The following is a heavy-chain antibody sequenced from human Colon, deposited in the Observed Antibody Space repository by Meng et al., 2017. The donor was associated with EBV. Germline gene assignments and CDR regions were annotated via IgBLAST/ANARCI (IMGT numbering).Heavy chain of an antibody. Sequence: QGQLGQSGAEVKKPGASVKVSCKASGYTFTDYYIHWVRQAPGQGLEWMGRINPNSGGTNYAQKFQGRVTMTRDTSISTAYMELSRLRSDDTAVYYCAHQAVAGTRGWFDPWGQGTLVTVSS. CDR2: INPNSGGT. CDR3: AHQAVAGTRGWFDP. D-gene: IGHD6-19*01. J-gene: IGHJ5*02. CDR1: GYTFTDYY. V-gene: IGHV1-2*06.